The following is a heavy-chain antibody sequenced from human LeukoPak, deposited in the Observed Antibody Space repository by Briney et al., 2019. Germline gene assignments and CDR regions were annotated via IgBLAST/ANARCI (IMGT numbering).Heavy chain of an antibody. D-gene: IGHD2-2*01. CDR2: ITGNGRDT. J-gene: IGHJ4*02. CDR3: AKGTRVSCCGATCYEFDY. CDR1: GFTFSSYA. V-gene: IGHV3-23*01. Sequence: GGSLRLSCAASGFTFSSYAINWVRQAPGKRLEWVSSITGNGRDTYYADSVKGRITISRDNSKNTVFLQINSLRAEDTALYYCAKGTRVSCCGATCYEFDYWAREPWSPSLQ.